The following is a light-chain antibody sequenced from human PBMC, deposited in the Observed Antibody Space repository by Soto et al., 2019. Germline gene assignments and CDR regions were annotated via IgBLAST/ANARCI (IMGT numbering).Light chain of an antibody. CDR2: SAS. CDR1: QSISSY. CDR3: QQSYGTPIT. V-gene: IGKV1-39*01. J-gene: IGKJ5*01. Sequence: DIQLTQSPSSLSASVGDRVTITCRVSQSISSYLNWYRQKPGKVPKLLIYSASNLQSGVPSRFSGSGSGTDFTLTISSLQPEDVATYYCQQSYGTPITFGQGTRLEIK.